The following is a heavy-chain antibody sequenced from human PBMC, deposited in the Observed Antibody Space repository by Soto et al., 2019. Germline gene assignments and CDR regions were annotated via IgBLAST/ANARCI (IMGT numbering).Heavy chain of an antibody. V-gene: IGHV5-51*01. CDR3: ARTYYDILTGYYRPYAFDI. J-gene: IGHJ3*02. CDR2: IYPGDSDT. CDR1: GYSFTSYW. D-gene: IGHD3-9*01. Sequence: GESLKISCKGSGYSFTSYWIGWVRQMPGKGLEWMGIIYPGDSDTRYSPSFQGQVTISADKSISTAYLQWSSLKASDTAMYYCARTYYDILTGYYRPYAFDIWGQGTMVTVSS.